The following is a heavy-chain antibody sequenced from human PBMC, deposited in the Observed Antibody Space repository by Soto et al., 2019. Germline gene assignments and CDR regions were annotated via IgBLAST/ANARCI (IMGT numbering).Heavy chain of an antibody. D-gene: IGHD3-3*01. Sequence: ASAKVSCKASGYTFTSYGISWVRQAPGQGLEWMGWISAYNGNTNYAQKLQGRVTMTTDTSTSTAYMELRSLRSDDTAVYYCARTEYYDFWSGYYTYPGHFDYWGQGTQVTVSS. CDR1: GYTFTSYG. CDR3: ARTEYYDFWSGYYTYPGHFDY. CDR2: ISAYNGNT. V-gene: IGHV1-18*04. J-gene: IGHJ4*02.